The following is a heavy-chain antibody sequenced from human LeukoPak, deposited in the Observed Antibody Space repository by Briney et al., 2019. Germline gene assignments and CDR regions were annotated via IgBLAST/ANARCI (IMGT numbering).Heavy chain of an antibody. J-gene: IGHJ6*03. CDR1: GGSISSYY. CDR2: IYYSGST. D-gene: IGHD2-15*01. CDR3: ASFYCSGGSCYQYYYYYYMDV. V-gene: IGHV4-59*08. Sequence: SETLSLTCTVSGGSISSYYWSWIRQPPGKGLEWVGYIYYSGSTNYNPSLKSRVTISVDTSKNQFSLKLSPVTAADTAVYYCASFYCSGGSCYQYYYYYYMDVWGKGTTVTISS.